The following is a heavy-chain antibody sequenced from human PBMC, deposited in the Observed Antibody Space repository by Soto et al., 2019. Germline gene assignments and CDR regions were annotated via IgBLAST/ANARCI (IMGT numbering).Heavy chain of an antibody. V-gene: IGHV1-69*12. J-gene: IGHJ6*03. CDR1: GGRFNTYV. D-gene: IGHD3-10*01. CDR2: IIPVYRTT. Sequence: QAQLVQSGAEVRKPGSSVRVSCKSSGGRFNTYVITWVRQAPGQGLEWMGGIIPVYRTTMYAQHFEDRVTITADESTSTAYMEVSSLRSEDTAVYYCARGDGRGYYMDVWGQGTTVTVSS. CDR3: ARGDGRGYYMDV.